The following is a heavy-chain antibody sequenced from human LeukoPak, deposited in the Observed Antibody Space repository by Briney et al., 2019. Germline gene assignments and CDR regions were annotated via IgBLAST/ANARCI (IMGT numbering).Heavy chain of an antibody. J-gene: IGHJ4*02. V-gene: IGHV3-23*01. CDR1: GFTFSCYA. Sequence: GGSLRLSCAASGFTFSCYAMSWVRQAPGKGLEWVSAISGSGGSTYYADSVKGRFTISRDNSKNTLYLQMNSLRAEDTAVYYCASNLLRLDRLYYFDYWGQGTLVTVSS. D-gene: IGHD1-1*01. CDR2: ISGSGGST. CDR3: ASNLLRLDRLYYFDY.